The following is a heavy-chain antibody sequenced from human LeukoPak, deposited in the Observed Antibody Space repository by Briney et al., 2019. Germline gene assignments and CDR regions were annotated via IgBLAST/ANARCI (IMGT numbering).Heavy chain of an antibody. V-gene: IGHV4-34*01. CDR2: INHSGST. CDR1: GGSFSGYY. Sequence: SGTLSLTCAVYGGSFSGYYWSWIRQPPGKGLEWIGEINHSGSTNYNPSLKSRVTISVDTSKNQFSLKLSSVTAADTAVYYCARGFPMVTGWGQGTLVTVSS. D-gene: IGHD5-18*01. J-gene: IGHJ4*02. CDR3: ARGFPMVTG.